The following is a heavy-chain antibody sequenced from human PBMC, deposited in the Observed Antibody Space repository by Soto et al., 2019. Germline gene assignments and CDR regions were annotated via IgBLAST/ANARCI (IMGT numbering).Heavy chain of an antibody. V-gene: IGHV3-33*01. J-gene: IGHJ6*02. CDR1: GFTFSSYG. Sequence: QVQLVESGGGVVQPGRSLRLSCAASGFTFSSYGMHWVRQAPGKGLEWVAVIWYDGSNKYYADSVKGRFTISRDNSKNTLYLQMNSLRAEDTAVYYCARPRAEDTAMVDLYYYYGMDAWGQGTTVTVSS. CDR2: IWYDGSNK. D-gene: IGHD5-18*01. CDR3: ARPRAEDTAMVDLYYYYGMDA.